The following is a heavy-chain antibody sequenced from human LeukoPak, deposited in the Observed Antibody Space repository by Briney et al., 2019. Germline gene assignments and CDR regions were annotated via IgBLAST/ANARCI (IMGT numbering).Heavy chain of an antibody. CDR1: GYSFTSYW. J-gene: IGHJ4*02. D-gene: IGHD1-1*01. Sequence: GESLKISCKGSGYSFTSYWIGWVRQMPGKGLEWMGIIYPGDSDTRYSPSFQGQVTISADKSISTAYLQWSSLKASDTATYYCVRQPRVHTPDFWGQGTLVTVSS. V-gene: IGHV5-51*01. CDR3: VRQPRVHTPDF. CDR2: IYPGDSDT.